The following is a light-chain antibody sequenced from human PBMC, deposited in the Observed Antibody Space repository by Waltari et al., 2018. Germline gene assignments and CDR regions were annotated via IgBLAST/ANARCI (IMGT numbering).Light chain of an antibody. CDR3: CSYAGSSTYV. Sequence: QSALTQPASVSGSPGQSITISCTGASSDVGSYNLVSWYRQHPGKAPKLVIYEVNRRPSGVSHRFPGSKSGNTASLTISGLQTEDEADYFCCSYAGSSTYVFGTGTKVTVL. CDR2: EVN. V-gene: IGLV2-23*02. CDR1: SSDVGSYNL. J-gene: IGLJ1*01.